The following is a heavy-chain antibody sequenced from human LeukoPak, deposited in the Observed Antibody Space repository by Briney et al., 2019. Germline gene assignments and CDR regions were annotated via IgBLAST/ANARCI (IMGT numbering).Heavy chain of an antibody. CDR1: GYTFTSYD. D-gene: IGHD1-26*01. CDR2: MNPNSGNT. V-gene: IGHV1-8*01. Sequence: ASVKVSCKASGYTFTSYDINWVRQATGQGLEWMGWMNPNSGNTGYAQKFQGRVTMTRNTSISTAYMEPSSLRSEDTAVYYCARHPRGSYPYYFDYWGQGTLVTASS. CDR3: ARHPRGSYPYYFDY. J-gene: IGHJ4*02.